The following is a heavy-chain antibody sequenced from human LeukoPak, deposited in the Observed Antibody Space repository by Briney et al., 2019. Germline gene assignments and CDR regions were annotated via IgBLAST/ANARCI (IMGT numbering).Heavy chain of an antibody. CDR3: ARSGRGAVAGTSWFDP. J-gene: IGHJ5*02. V-gene: IGHV3-48*03. CDR1: GFTFSSYE. D-gene: IGHD6-19*01. Sequence: GGSLRLSCAASGFTFSSYEMNWLRQAPGKGLEWVSYISSSGSTIYYADSVKGRFTISRDNAKNSLYLQMNSLRAEDTAVYYCARSGRGAVAGTSWFDPWGQGTLVTVSS. CDR2: ISSSGSTI.